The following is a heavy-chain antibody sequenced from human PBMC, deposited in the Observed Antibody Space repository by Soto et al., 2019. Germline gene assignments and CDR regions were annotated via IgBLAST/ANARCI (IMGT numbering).Heavy chain of an antibody. V-gene: IGHV4-30-4*01. Sequence: PSETLSLTCTVSGGSISSGDYYWSWIRQPPGKGLEWIGYIYYSGTTYYNPSLKSRVTLSVDTSKNLFSLKLNSVTAADTAVYYCAREQVILTTGAGYGLDVWGQGTTVTVSS. CDR1: GGSISSGDYY. J-gene: IGHJ6*02. CDR3: AREQVILTTGAGYGLDV. CDR2: IYYSGTT. D-gene: IGHD2-8*02.